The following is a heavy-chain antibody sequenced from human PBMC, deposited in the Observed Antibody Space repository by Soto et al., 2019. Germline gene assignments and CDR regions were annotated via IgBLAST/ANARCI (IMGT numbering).Heavy chain of an antibody. CDR1: GYRFTGYG. Sequence: ASVKVSCKASGYRFTGYGLHWVRQAPGQGLQWMGWINPKSGATDYAQKFQGRVTMTRDTSTSTAYMELSSLRSEDTAVYYCARGFIAAAGSDAFDIWGQGTMVTVSS. D-gene: IGHD6-13*01. CDR3: ARGFIAAAGSDAFDI. CDR2: INPKSGAT. J-gene: IGHJ3*02. V-gene: IGHV1-2*02.